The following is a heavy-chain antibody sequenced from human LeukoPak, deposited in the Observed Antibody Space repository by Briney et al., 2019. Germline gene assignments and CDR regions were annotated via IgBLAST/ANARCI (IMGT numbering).Heavy chain of an antibody. CDR1: GFTFSSYA. J-gene: IGHJ4*02. D-gene: IGHD3-3*01. V-gene: IGHV3-23*01. CDR3: AQVRDDSWSGYYIEAISVFDY. CDR2: ICGSGGST. Sequence: GGSLRLSCAASGFTFSSYAMSWVRQAPGKGLEWVSAICGSGGSTYYADSVKGRFTISRDNSKNTLYLQMNSLRAEDTAVYYCAQVRDDSWSGYYIEAISVFDYWGQRPVVTVSS.